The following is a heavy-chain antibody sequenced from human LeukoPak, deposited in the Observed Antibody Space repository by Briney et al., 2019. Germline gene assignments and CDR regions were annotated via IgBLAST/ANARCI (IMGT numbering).Heavy chain of an antibody. Sequence: SETLSLTCAVYGGSFSGYCWSWIRQPPGKGLEWIGEINHSGSTNYNPSLKSRVTISVDTSKNQFSLKLSSVTAADTAVYYCARIHYGSGNDAFDIWGPGKMVTVSS. J-gene: IGHJ3*02. D-gene: IGHD3-10*01. V-gene: IGHV4-34*01. CDR3: ARIHYGSGNDAFDI. CDR1: GGSFSGYC. CDR2: INHSGST.